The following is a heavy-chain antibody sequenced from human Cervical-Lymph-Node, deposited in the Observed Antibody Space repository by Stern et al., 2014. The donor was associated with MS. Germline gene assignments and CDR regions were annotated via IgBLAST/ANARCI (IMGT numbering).Heavy chain of an antibody. Sequence: QVQLGQSGAEVKKPGSSVKVSCKASGDTFNNFDIGWVRQAPGQGPEWLGGITPLFGTANYAQRLQDRVTLTADESTSTTYMELSRLRSEDTAIYYCARHQGGVAAFWGQGTLVTVSS. V-gene: IGHV1-69*01. CDR2: ITPLFGTA. CDR3: ARHQGGVAAF. D-gene: IGHD6-13*01. CDR1: GDTFNNFD. J-gene: IGHJ4*02.